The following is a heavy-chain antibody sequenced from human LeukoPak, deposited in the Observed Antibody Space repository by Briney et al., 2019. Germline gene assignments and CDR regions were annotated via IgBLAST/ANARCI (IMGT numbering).Heavy chain of an antibody. CDR3: ARGPYAYTSSATLGSYNWFDP. CDR1: GYSFPNYW. V-gene: IGHV5-51*01. CDR2: IYPGDSHT. J-gene: IGHJ5*02. Sequence: GESLKISCKGSGYSFPNYWIGWVRQMPGKGLEWMGIIYPGDSHTRYSPCFQDQVTISVDKSISTAYLQWSSLKASDTAMYYCARGPYAYTSSATLGSYNWFDPWGQGSLVTVSS. D-gene: IGHD2-2*02.